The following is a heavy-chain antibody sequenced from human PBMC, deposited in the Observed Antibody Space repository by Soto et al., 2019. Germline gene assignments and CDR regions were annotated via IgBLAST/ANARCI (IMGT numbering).Heavy chain of an antibody. CDR3: ARDGKTICGVVIISAFDI. CDR1: GYTFTSYG. Sequence: ASVKVSCKASGYTFTSYGIRWVQQTTGRGLEWIGRISAYNGNTNYAQKLQGRVTMTTDASTSTAYMELRSLRSDDTVVYYCARDGKTICGVVIISAFDIWGQGTMVTVSS. CDR2: ISAYNGNT. V-gene: IGHV1-18*04. J-gene: IGHJ3*02. D-gene: IGHD3-3*01.